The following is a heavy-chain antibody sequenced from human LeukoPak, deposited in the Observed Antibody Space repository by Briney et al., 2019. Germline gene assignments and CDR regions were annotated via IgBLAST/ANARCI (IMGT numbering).Heavy chain of an antibody. CDR2: INSDGSST. D-gene: IGHD4-17*01. CDR1: GFTFSNYW. CDR3: AKGGATVIDY. J-gene: IGHJ4*02. Sequence: GGSLRLSCAASGFTFSNYWMHWVRQASGKGLVWVSRINSDGSSTTSADSVKGRFTISTDTAKNTLYLQMISLRAEDTAVYFCAKGGATVIDYWGQGTLVTVSS. V-gene: IGHV3-74*01.